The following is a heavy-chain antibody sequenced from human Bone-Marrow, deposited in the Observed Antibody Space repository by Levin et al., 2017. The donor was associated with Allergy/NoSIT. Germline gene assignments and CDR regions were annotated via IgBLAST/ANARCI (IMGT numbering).Heavy chain of an antibody. CDR3: AKLTPAASAADY. J-gene: IGHJ4*02. CDR1: GFALSNYP. Sequence: GGSLRLSCAASGFALSNYPMSWVRQVLGRGLEWVSSISNNGDRTYHADSVEGRFTVSRDNSKNTVYLQMKSLRVEDTAMYFCAKLTPAASAADYWGQGTLVTVSS. D-gene: IGHD6-25*01. CDR2: ISNNGDRT. V-gene: IGHV3-23*01.